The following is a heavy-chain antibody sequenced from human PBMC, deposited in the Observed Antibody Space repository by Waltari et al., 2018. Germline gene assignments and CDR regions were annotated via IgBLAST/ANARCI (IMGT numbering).Heavy chain of an antibody. CDR3: AREGRSIAPAGTRRKDFTFDY. J-gene: IGHJ4*02. CDR1: GFSISSGYY. D-gene: IGHD6-13*01. Sequence: QVQLQESGPGLVKPSETLSLTCAVSGFSISSGYYWGWIRQPPGRGLEWIGSIYHSGSTSYNPSLKSRATISVDTSKNQCSLKLSSVTAADTAVYYCAREGRSIAPAGTRRKDFTFDYWGQGTLVTVSS. CDR2: IYHSGST. V-gene: IGHV4-38-2*02.